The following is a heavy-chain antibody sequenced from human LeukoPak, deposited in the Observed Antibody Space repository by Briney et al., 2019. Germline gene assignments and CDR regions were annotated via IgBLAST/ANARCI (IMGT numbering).Heavy chain of an antibody. Sequence: PSETLSLTCTVSGGSINNGGYYWSWIRQHPGKGLEWIGYIYYSGSTNYNPSLKSRVTISVDTSKNQFSLKLSSVTAADTAVYYCARARWVVAAGAYDYWGQGTLVTVSS. CDR1: GGSINNGGYY. J-gene: IGHJ4*02. CDR3: ARARWVVAAGAYDY. V-gene: IGHV4-61*08. CDR2: IYYSGST. D-gene: IGHD2-15*01.